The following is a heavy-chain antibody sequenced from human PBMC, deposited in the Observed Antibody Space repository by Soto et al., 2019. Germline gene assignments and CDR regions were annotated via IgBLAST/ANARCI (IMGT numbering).Heavy chain of an antibody. V-gene: IGHV5-51*01. D-gene: IGHD3-22*01. J-gene: IGHJ3*02. CDR1: GYSFTNYW. CDR2: IYPEDSET. CDR3: ARHQGRVLYYDSSDEGDAFDI. Sequence: LGESLKISCKGSGYSFTNYWIGWVRQMPGKDLEWIGIIYPEDSETRYSPSFQGLVTISVDKSISTAYLQWNSLQASDTAMYYCARHQGRVLYYDSSDEGDAFDIWGQGTMVTVSS.